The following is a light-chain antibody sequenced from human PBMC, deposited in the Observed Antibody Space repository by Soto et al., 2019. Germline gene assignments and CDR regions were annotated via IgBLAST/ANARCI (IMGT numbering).Light chain of an antibody. CDR3: HHFGSSPET. Sequence: EIVLTQSPGTLSLSPGERATLSCRASQSLSTYLAWYQQKPGQAPRLLIYHISTRATGIPDRFIGSGSGTDFTLTISTLEPDDFAVYYCHHFGSSPETFGQGTKVDIK. V-gene: IGKV3-20*01. CDR1: QSLSTY. J-gene: IGKJ1*01. CDR2: HIS.